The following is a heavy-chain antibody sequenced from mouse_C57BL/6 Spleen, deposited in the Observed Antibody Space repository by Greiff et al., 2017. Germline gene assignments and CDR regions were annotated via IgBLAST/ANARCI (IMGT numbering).Heavy chain of an antibody. J-gene: IGHJ3*01. D-gene: IGHD2-13*01. CDR1: GFNIKDDY. V-gene: IGHV14-4*01. Sequence: EVQLQQSGAELVRPGASVKLSCTASGFNIKDDYMHWVKQRPEQGLEWIGWIDPENGDTEYASKFQGKATITADTSSNTAYLQLSSLTSEDTAVYYCTTDYREAWFAYWGQGTLVTVSA. CDR2: IDPENGDT. CDR3: TTDYREAWFAY.